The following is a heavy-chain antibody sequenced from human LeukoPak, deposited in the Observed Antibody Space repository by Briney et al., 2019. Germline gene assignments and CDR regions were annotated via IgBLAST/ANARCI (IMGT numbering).Heavy chain of an antibody. CDR3: ARSEIYNWNPLAYYMDV. Sequence: PSETLSLTCTVSGGSISSGSHYWSWIRQPAGKGLEWIGRIYTSGSTNYNPSLKSRVTISVDTSKNQFSLKLSSVTAADTAVYYCARSEIYNWNPLAYYMDVWGKGTTVTVSS. CDR2: IYTSGST. J-gene: IGHJ6*03. D-gene: IGHD1-20*01. CDR1: GGSISSGSHY. V-gene: IGHV4-61*02.